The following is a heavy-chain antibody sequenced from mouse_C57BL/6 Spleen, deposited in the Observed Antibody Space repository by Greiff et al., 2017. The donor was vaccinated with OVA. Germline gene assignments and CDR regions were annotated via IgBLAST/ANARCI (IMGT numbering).Heavy chain of an antibody. J-gene: IGHJ2*01. CDR3: TGDYCGSGYDY. CDR1: GFYIKDYY. V-gene: IGHV14-1*01. CDR2: IDPEDGDT. Sequence: VQLQQSGAELVRPGASVKLSCTASGFYIKDYYMHWVKQRPEQGLEWIGRIDPEDGDTEYAPKFQGKATMTADTSSNTAYLQLSSLTSEDTAVYYCTGDYCGSGYDYWGQGTTLTVSS. D-gene: IGHD1-1*01.